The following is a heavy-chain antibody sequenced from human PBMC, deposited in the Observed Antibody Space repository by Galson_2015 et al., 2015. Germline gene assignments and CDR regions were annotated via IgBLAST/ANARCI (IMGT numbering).Heavy chain of an antibody. CDR1: GFTFSSYA. D-gene: IGHD1-26*01. J-gene: IGHJ3*02. Sequence: SLRLSCAASGFTFSSYAMHWVRQAPGKGLEWVAVISYDGSNKYYADSVKGRFTISRDNSKNTLYLQMNSLRAEDTAVYYCARSSPNPRAGGAFDIWGQGTMVTVSS. CDR3: ARSSPNPRAGGAFDI. CDR2: ISYDGSNK. V-gene: IGHV3-30-3*01.